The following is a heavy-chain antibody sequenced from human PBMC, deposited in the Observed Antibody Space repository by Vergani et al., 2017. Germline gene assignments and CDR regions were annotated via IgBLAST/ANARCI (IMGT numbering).Heavy chain of an antibody. CDR3: ASSIGPYYMDV. D-gene: IGHD3-16*01. CDR2: IYTSGST. Sequence: QVHLQESGPGLVKPSQNLSLTCTVSGGSISSGSYYWSWIRQTAGKGLEWIGRIYTSGSTNYNPSLKSRVTISVDTSKNQFSLKLSSVTAADTAVYYCASSIGPYYMDVWGKGTTVTVSS. J-gene: IGHJ6*03. V-gene: IGHV4-61*02. CDR1: GGSISSGSYY.